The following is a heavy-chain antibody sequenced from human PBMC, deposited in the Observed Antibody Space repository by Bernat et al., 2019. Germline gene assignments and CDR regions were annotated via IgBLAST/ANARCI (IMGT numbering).Heavy chain of an antibody. CDR3: ASAYYDFWSGYYSPAFDI. Sequence: RGGAGGGWVQPGGSLRLSCAASGFTFSSYEMNWVRQAPGKGLEWGSDISSSGSTIYYADSVKGRFTISRDNAKNSLYLQMNSLRAEDTAVYYCASAYYDFWSGYYSPAFDIWGQGTMVTVSS. J-gene: IGHJ3*02. CDR1: GFTFSSYE. V-gene: IGHV3-48*03. D-gene: IGHD3-3*01. CDR2: ISSSGSTI.